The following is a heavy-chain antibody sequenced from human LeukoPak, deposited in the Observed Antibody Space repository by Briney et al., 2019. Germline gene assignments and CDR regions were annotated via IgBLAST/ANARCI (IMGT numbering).Heavy chain of an antibody. D-gene: IGHD3-10*01. V-gene: IGHV3-30*18. CDR2: ISYDGSNK. J-gene: IGHJ6*02. Sequence: GGSLRLSCAASGFTFSSYWMSWVRQAPGKGLEWVAVISYDGSNKYYADSVKGRFTISRDNSKNTLYLQMNSLRAEDTAVYYCAKESTMVRGVPAYGMDVWGQGTTVTVSS. CDR3: AKESTMVRGVPAYGMDV. CDR1: GFTFSSYW.